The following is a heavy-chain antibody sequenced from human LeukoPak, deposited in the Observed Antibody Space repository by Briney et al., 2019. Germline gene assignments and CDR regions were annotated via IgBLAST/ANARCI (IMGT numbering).Heavy chain of an antibody. CDR1: GFTLSNYA. V-gene: IGHV3-23*01. Sequence: GGSLRLSCAASGFTLSNYAMSWVRQAPGKGLEWLSAISGSGVNTFYADSVKGRFTISRDNSKNTLYVQMNSLRAEDTAVHYCAKDRGTGTYFFAPLDYWGQGTLITVSS. D-gene: IGHD1-26*01. CDR3: AKDRGTGTYFFAPLDY. J-gene: IGHJ4*02. CDR2: ISGSGVNT.